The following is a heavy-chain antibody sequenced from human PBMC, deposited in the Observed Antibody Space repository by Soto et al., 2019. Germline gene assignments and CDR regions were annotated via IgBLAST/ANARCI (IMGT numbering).Heavy chain of an antibody. D-gene: IGHD3-22*01. CDR2: ISGSGVST. CDR1: GFTFSSYA. J-gene: IGHJ4*02. CDR3: AKSPGMYYYDSSGYYHYDY. Sequence: GSLRLSCAASGFTFSSYAMSWVRQAPGKGLEWVSAISGSGVSTYYADSVKGRFTISRDNSKNTLYQQMNSLRAEDTAVYYCAKSPGMYYYDSSGYYHYDYWGQGTLVTVSS. V-gene: IGHV3-23*01.